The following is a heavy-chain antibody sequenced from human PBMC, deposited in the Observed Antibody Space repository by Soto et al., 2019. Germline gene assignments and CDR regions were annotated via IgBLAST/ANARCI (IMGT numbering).Heavy chain of an antibody. Sequence: LSCSASGSHYISFWKHLVRQSPWKALEGVSRINGDGASLAYAESVKGRFSISRDNVKNTLHMQMNSRGGDDTAVYLFARAGALGLDVWVRGTPGPVSS. CDR1: GSHYISFW. CDR3: ARAGALGLDV. J-gene: IGHJ6*02. V-gene: IGHV3-74*03. CDR2: INGDGASL.